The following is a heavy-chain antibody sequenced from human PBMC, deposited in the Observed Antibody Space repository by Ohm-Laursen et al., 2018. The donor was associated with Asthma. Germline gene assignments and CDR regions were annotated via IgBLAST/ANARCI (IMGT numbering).Heavy chain of an antibody. V-gene: IGHV3-23*01. CDR1: GFTFSSYA. CDR3: AKDPLLWFRELDY. D-gene: IGHD3-10*01. J-gene: IGHJ4*02. Sequence: SLRLSCTASGFTFSSYAMSWVRQAPGKGLEWVSAISGSGGSTYYADSVKGRFTISRDNSKNTLYLQMNSLRAEDTAVYYCAKDPLLWFRELDYWGQGTLVTVSS. CDR2: ISGSGGST.